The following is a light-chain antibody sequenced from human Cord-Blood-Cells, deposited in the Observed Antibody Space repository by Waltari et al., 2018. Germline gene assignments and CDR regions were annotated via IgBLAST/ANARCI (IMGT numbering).Light chain of an antibody. CDR3: QQSYSTPPT. Sequence: DIQMTQSPSSLSASVGDRVTITCRARQSISSYLNWYQQKPGKAPKPLIYAASSLPSGVPARFSGSGSGTDFTLTISSLQPEDFGTYYCQQSYSTPPTFGQGTKVEIK. CDR1: QSISSY. J-gene: IGKJ1*01. CDR2: AAS. V-gene: IGKV1-39*01.